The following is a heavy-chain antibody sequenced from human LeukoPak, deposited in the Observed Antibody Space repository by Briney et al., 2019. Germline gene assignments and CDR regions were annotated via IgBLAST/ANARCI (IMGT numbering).Heavy chain of an antibody. V-gene: IGHV3-9*01. D-gene: IGHD3-10*01. J-gene: IGHJ3*02. CDR3: ARGTWQTPWGYYGSGRIGAFDI. CDR2: ISWNSGSI. CDR1: GFTFDDYA. Sequence: GGSLRLSCAASGFTFDDYAMHWVRQAPGKGLEWVLGISWNSGSIGYADSVKGRFTISRDNAKNSLYLQMNSLRAEDTAVYYCARGTWQTPWGYYGSGRIGAFDIWGQGTMVTVSS.